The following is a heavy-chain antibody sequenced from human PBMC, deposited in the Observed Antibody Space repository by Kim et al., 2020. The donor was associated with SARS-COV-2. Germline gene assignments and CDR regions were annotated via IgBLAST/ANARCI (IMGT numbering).Heavy chain of an antibody. J-gene: IGHJ6*02. CDR1: GYSFTSYW. CDR3: AREGYYYDSSGYYDDYYGMDV. Sequence: GESLKISCKGSGYSFTSYWISWVRQMPGKGLEWMGRIDPSDSYTNYSPSFQGHVTISADKSISTAYLQWSSLKASHTAMYYCAREGYYYDSSGYYDDYYGMDVWGQRTTVTVSS. V-gene: IGHV5-10-1*01. D-gene: IGHD3-22*01. CDR2: IDPSDSYT.